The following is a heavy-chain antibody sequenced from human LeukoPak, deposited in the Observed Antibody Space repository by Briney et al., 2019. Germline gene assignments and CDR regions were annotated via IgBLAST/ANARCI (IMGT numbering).Heavy chain of an antibody. CDR2: ITPNSGGT. CDR3: AKGSSSWKNYYYYYYMDV. CDR1: GYTFTGYY. V-gene: IGHV1-2*02. D-gene: IGHD6-13*01. Sequence: ASVKVSCKASGYTFTGYYMHWVRQAPGQGLEWMGWITPNSGGTNYAQKFQGRVTMTGDTSISTAYMELSRLRSDDTAVYYCAKGSSSWKNYYYYYYMDVWGKGTTVTISS. J-gene: IGHJ6*03.